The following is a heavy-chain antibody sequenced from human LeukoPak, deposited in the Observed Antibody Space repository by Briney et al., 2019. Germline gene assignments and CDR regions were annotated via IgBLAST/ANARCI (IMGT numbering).Heavy chain of an antibody. J-gene: IGHJ3*02. CDR1: GYTFTNYE. CDR2: MNPNSGFT. V-gene: IGHV1-8*01. Sequence: GASVKVSCKASGYTFTNYEVHWVRQASGHGLEWMGWMNPNSGFTGYAQKFRGRVTMTRDTSISTAYMELSSLRSEDTAVYYCARDLFYGLHDAFDIWGQGTMVTVSS. D-gene: IGHD2/OR15-2a*01. CDR3: ARDLFYGLHDAFDI.